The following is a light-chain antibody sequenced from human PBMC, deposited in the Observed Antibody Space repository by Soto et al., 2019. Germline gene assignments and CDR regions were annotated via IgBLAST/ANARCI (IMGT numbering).Light chain of an antibody. J-gene: IGKJ5*01. CDR2: KAS. CDR3: QQYYNVPIT. Sequence: DIHMTQSPSTLSASVGDRVTITCRASQNISNWLAWYQQKPGTAPNLLIYKASTLETGVPSRFSGSGSGTDFTFTISSLQSEDIATYYCQQYYNVPITFGQGTRLEIK. CDR1: QNISNW. V-gene: IGKV1-5*03.